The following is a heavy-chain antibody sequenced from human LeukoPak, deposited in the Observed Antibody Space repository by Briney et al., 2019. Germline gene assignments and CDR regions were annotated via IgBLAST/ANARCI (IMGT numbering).Heavy chain of an antibody. CDR3: ARGPRIRFDC. Sequence: SETLSLTCAVSGGSFSGYYWSWIRQPPGKGLEWIGEINHSGSTNYNPSLKSRVTISVDTSKNQFSLKLSSVTAADTAVYYCARGPRIRFDCWRQGTLVTVSS. J-gene: IGHJ4*02. D-gene: IGHD2-15*01. CDR2: INHSGST. V-gene: IGHV4-34*01. CDR1: GGSFSGYY.